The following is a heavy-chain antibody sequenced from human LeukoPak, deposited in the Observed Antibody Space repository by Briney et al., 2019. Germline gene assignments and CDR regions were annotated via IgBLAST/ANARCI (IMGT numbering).Heavy chain of an antibody. D-gene: IGHD1-26*01. J-gene: IGHJ5*02. CDR2: IPNTGRP. CDR3: ARRCSGTYGHWFDP. CDR1: GGIFSDYW. Sequence: SETLSLTCAVYGGIFSDYWWTWIRQPPGKGLEWIGYIPNTGRPDYNPSLKSRVTISVDTSENQLSLRLTSVTAADTAVYYCARRCSGTYGHWFDPWGQGILVTVSS. V-gene: IGHV4-59*08.